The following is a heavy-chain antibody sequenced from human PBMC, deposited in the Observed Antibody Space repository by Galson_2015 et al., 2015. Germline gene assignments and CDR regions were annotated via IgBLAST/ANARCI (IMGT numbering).Heavy chain of an antibody. D-gene: IGHD2-2*01. V-gene: IGHV3-15*01. CDR2: KSKTDGGTT. J-gene: IGHJ4*02. CDR3: TTWLVVPAAFDY. Sequence: KSKTDGGTTDYAAPVKGRFTISRDDSKNTLYLQMNSLKTEDTAVYYCTTWLVVPAAFDYWGQGTLVTVSS.